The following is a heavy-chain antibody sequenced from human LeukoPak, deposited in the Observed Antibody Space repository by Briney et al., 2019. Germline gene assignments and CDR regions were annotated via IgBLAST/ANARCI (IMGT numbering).Heavy chain of an antibody. Sequence: ASVKVSCKASGYTFTSYDINWVRQATGQGLEWMGWMNPNSGNTGYAQKFQGRVTMTRNTSISTAYMELSSLRSEDTAVYYCARGLNYDFWSGYYRHYYHMDVWGKGTTVTVSS. J-gene: IGHJ6*03. V-gene: IGHV1-8*01. CDR1: GYTFTSYD. CDR3: ARGLNYDFWSGYYRHYYHMDV. CDR2: MNPNSGNT. D-gene: IGHD3-3*01.